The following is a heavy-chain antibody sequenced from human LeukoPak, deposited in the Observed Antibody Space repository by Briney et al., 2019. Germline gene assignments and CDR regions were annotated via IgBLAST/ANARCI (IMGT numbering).Heavy chain of an antibody. CDR2: IYTSGST. V-gene: IGHV4-4*09. CDR3: ARKRFPGYFDY. CDR1: GGSISRYY. D-gene: IGHD3-3*01. Sequence: SETLSLTCTVSGGSISRYYWSWIRQPPGQGLEWIGYIYTSGSTDYNPSLKSRVTISVDTSKNRFSLKLSSVTAADTAVYYCARKRFPGYFDYWGQGTLVTVSS. J-gene: IGHJ4*02.